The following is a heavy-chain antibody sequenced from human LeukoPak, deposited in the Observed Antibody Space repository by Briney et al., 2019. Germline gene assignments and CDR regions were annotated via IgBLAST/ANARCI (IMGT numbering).Heavy chain of an antibody. D-gene: IGHD6-6*01. V-gene: IGHV1-2*02. Sequence: ASVKVSCKASGYTFTDYYMHWVRQAPAQGLQWMGGSNPNSGGTNYAQKFQGRVTMTRDTSISTAYLESSRLSSDDTAVYYCAGGWQIISSGGFVDPWGQGTLVTVSS. J-gene: IGHJ5*01. CDR3: AGGWQIISSGGFVDP. CDR2: SNPNSGGT. CDR1: GYTFTDYY.